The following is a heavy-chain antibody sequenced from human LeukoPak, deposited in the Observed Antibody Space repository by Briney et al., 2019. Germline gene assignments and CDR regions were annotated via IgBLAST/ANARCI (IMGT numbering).Heavy chain of an antibody. CDR2: MNPNSGNT. J-gene: IGHJ5*02. CDR3: ARLDSPYYYDSSNFGFDP. Sequence: ASVKVSCKASGYTFTSYDINWVRQATGQGLEWMGWMNPNSGNTGYAQKFQGRVTITRNTSISTAYMELSSLRSEDTAVYYCARLDSPYYYDSSNFGFDPWGQGTLVTVSS. D-gene: IGHD3-22*01. CDR1: GYTFTSYD. V-gene: IGHV1-8*03.